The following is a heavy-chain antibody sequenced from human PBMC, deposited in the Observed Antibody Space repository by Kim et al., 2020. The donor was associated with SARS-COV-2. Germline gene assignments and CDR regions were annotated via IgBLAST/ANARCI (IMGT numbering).Heavy chain of an antibody. CDR3: ARSGGSYSPFDY. Sequence: SETLSLTCAVSGGSISSSNWWSWVRQPPGKGLEWIGEIFHTGTTNYNPSLKSRVTISVAKSKNQFSLRLTSVTAADTAVYYCARSGGSYSPFDYWGQGT. J-gene: IGHJ4*02. CDR1: GGSISSSNW. CDR2: IFHTGTT. D-gene: IGHD1-26*01. V-gene: IGHV4-4*02.